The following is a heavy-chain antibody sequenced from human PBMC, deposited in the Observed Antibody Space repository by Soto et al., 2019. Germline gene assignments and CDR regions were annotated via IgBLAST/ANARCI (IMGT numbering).Heavy chain of an antibody. D-gene: IGHD2-8*01. CDR3: ARHMEDVITIIRSVLIDY. Sequence: EVQLVQSGAEVKKPGESLRISCKGSGYSFTSYWISWVRQMPGKGLEWMGRIDPSDSYTNYSPSFQGHVTISADKSISTAYPQLSSLKASDTAMYDCARHMEDVITIIRSVLIDYWGQGTLVSVSS. V-gene: IGHV5-10-1*03. J-gene: IGHJ4*02. CDR2: IDPSDSYT. CDR1: GYSFTSYW.